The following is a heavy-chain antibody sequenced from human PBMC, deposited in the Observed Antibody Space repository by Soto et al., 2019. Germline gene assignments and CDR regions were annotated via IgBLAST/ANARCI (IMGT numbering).Heavy chain of an antibody. CDR2: ISSSSSTI. Sequence: GGSLRLSCAASGFTFSSYSMNWVRQAPGKGLEWVSYISSSSSTIYYADSVKGRFTISRDNAKNSLYLQMNSLRDEDTAVYYCASVLLWFGESPSHDYWGQGTLVTVSS. CDR3: ASVLLWFGESPSHDY. J-gene: IGHJ4*02. D-gene: IGHD3-10*01. V-gene: IGHV3-48*02. CDR1: GFTFSSYS.